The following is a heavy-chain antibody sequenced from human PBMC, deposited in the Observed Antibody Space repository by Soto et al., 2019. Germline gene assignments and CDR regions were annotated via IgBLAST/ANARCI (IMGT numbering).Heavy chain of an antibody. J-gene: IGHJ5*02. D-gene: IGHD6-13*01. CDR3: ARSIAAAAKNWFDP. V-gene: IGHV4-30-2*01. CDR1: GGSISSGGYS. CDR2: IYHSGST. Sequence: PSETLSLTCAVSGGSISSGGYSWSWIRQPPGKGLEWIGYIYHSGSTYYNPSLKSRVTISVDRSKNQFSLKLSSVTAADTAVYYCARSIAAAAKNWFDPWGQGTLVTVS.